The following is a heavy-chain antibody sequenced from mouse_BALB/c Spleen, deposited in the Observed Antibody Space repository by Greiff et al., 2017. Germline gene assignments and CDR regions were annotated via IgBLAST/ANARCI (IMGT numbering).Heavy chain of an antibody. D-gene: IGHD2-10*02. Sequence: VQLQQSGAELVRPGTSVKVSCKASGYAFTNYLIEWVKQRPGQGLEWIGVINPGSGGTNYNEKFKGKATLTADKSSSTAYMQLSSLTSDDSAVYFCARKKYGNYNAMDDWGQGTSVTVSS. CDR3: ARKKYGNYNAMDD. CDR1: GYAFTNYL. J-gene: IGHJ4*01. CDR2: INPGSGGT. V-gene: IGHV1-54*01.